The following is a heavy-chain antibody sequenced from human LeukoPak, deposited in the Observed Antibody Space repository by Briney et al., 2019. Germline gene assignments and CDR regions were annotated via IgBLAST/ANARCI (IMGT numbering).Heavy chain of an antibody. CDR1: GFTFSSYG. D-gene: IGHD1-1*01. CDR2: IWYDGSNK. Sequence: QTGGSLRLSCAASGFTFSSYGMHWVGQAPGKGLEWVAVIWYDGSNKYYADSVKGRFTISRDNSKNTLYLQMNSLRAEDTAVYYCARESGRWNDEGIDYWGLGTLVTVSS. J-gene: IGHJ4*02. CDR3: ARESGRWNDEGIDY. V-gene: IGHV3-33*01.